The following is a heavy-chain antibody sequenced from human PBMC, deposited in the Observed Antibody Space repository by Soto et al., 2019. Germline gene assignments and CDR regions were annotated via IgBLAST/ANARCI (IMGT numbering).Heavy chain of an antibody. J-gene: IGHJ3*02. D-gene: IGHD4-4*01. V-gene: IGHV4-59*08. CDR3: ASIPVDAFDI. CDR2: IYYSGST. CDR1: GGAIRSYY. Sequence: QVQLQESGPGLVKPSETLSLTCTVSGGAIRSYYWSWIRQPPGQGLEWLGYIYYSGSTNYNPSLKSRLTITVDTSKNQFSLKLTSVTAADTAVYYCASIPVDAFDIWGQGTMVTVSS.